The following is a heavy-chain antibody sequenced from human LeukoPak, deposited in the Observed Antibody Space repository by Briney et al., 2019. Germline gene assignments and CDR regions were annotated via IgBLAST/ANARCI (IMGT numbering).Heavy chain of an antibody. D-gene: IGHD2-2*01. Sequence: GGSLRLSCAASGFTFSSYGMHWVRQAPGKGLEWVAFIRYDGSNKYYADSVKGRFTVSRDNSKNTLYLQMNSLRAEDTAVYYCAKDKGVVPAAVHYMDVWGKGTTVTVSS. CDR1: GFTFSSYG. CDR3: AKDKGVVPAAVHYMDV. V-gene: IGHV3-30*02. CDR2: IRYDGSNK. J-gene: IGHJ6*03.